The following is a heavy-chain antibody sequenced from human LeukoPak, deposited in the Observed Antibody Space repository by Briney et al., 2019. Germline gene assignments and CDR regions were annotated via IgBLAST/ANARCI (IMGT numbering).Heavy chain of an antibody. V-gene: IGHV3-30-3*01. CDR3: ARDRSKVSDY. J-gene: IGHJ4*02. Sequence: GTSLRLSCAASGFTFSSYAMHWVRQAPGKGLEWVAVISYDGSNKYYADSVKGRFTISRDNSKNTLYLQMNSLRAEDTAVYYCARDRSKVSDYWGQGTLVTVSS. D-gene: IGHD3-16*02. CDR1: GFTFSSYA. CDR2: ISYDGSNK.